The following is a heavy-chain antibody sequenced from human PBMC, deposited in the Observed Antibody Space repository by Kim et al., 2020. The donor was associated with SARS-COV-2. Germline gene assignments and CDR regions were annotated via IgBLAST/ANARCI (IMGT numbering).Heavy chain of an antibody. J-gene: IGHJ4*02. CDR3: ARRGTYYDILTGYYLGGVDY. Sequence: RFTISRDNAKNSLYLKMNSLRAEDTAVYYCARRGTYYDILTGYYLGGVDYWGQGTLVTVSS. V-gene: IGHV3-11*04. D-gene: IGHD3-9*01.